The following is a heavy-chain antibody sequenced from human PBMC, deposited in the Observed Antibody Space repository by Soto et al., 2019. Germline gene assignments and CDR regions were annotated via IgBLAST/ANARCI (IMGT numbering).Heavy chain of an antibody. Sequence: SETTSLTCTVSGDSVYNYFWSWFRQPPGKGLEWIGYISYSGSTKYNPSIKSRVTISVDRPKSRLSLTLNSLTAAYTAVYHCAGAVATSITFRHWGQGTLVTVS. D-gene: IGHD5-12*01. V-gene: IGHV4-59*08. CDR3: AGAVATSITFRH. J-gene: IGHJ4*02. CDR2: ISYSGST. CDR1: GDSVYNYF.